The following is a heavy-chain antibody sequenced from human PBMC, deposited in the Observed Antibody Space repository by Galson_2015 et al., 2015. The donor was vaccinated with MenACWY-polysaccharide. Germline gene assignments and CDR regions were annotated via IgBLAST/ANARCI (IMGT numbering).Heavy chain of an antibody. D-gene: IGHD1-26*01. CDR3: AREPKQLPSPYSYYFLMDV. J-gene: IGHJ6*03. Sequence: CAISGDSVSSDSAAWNWIRESSSRDLEWLGRTYYRSKWNNDYAVSVKGRITITPDTSNNQVSLQLLSVTPEDTGIYFCAREPKQLPSPYSYYFLMDVWGKGTAVIVSS. CDR2: TYYRSKWNN. V-gene: IGHV6-1*01. CDR1: GDSVSSDSAA.